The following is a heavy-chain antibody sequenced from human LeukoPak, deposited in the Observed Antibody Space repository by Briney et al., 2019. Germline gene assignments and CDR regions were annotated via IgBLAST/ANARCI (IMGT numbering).Heavy chain of an antibody. CDR2: FDPEDGET. D-gene: IGHD3-10*01. CDR3: ATDLRYYGSESYAY. Sequence: GASVKVSCKVSGYSLTELSMHWVRQAPGKGLDWMGGFDPEDGETVYAQKFQGRVTMTEDTSTDTAYMDLSSLRSEDTAIYYCATDLRYYGSESYAYWGQGTLVTVSS. CDR1: GYSLTELS. V-gene: IGHV1-24*01. J-gene: IGHJ4*02.